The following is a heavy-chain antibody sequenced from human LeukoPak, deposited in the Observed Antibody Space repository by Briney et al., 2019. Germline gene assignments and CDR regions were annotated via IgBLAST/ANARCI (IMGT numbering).Heavy chain of an antibody. Sequence: PGGSLRLSCAASGFTFSRYWMNWVRQAPGKGLEWVANIKQDESEKYYVDSVKGRFIISRDNAKNSLYLQMNNLRAEETAVYYCVREVEYGDYHGWGAFDIWGRGTMVTVSS. J-gene: IGHJ3*02. V-gene: IGHV3-7*01. D-gene: IGHD4-17*01. CDR3: VREVEYGDYHGWGAFDI. CDR1: GFTFSRYW. CDR2: IKQDESEK.